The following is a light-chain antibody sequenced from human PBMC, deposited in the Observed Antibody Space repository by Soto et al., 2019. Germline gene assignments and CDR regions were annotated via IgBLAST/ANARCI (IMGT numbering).Light chain of an antibody. V-gene: IGLV3-1*01. CDR1: KLGNKY. CDR3: QPWDSRSYVV. CDR2: QDN. Sequence: SYELTQPPSVSVSPGQTAIITCSGDKLGNKYTCWYPQKPGLSPVLVIYQDNKRPSGIPERFSGSNSGNTATLTISGTQAMDEADYYCQPWDSRSYVVFGGGTKVTVL. J-gene: IGLJ3*02.